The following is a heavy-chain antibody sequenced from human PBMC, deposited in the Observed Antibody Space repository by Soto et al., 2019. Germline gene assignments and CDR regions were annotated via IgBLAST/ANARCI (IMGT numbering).Heavy chain of an antibody. CDR1: GYTFTSYY. CDR2: INPSDGST. CDR3: ARDLGTYYFDD. V-gene: IGHV1-46*01. Sequence: ASVKVSCKASGYTFTSYYMHWVRQAPGQGLEWMGIINPSDGSTSYAQKFQGRVTMTRDTSTSTVYMELSSLRSEDTAVYYCARDLGTYYFDDWGQGTLVTVSS. J-gene: IGHJ4*02.